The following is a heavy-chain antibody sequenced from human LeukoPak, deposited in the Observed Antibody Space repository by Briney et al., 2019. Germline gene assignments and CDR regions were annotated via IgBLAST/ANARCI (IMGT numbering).Heavy chain of an antibody. CDR1: GFTLSSYW. CDR3: ARSLYSSSLNDY. V-gene: IGHV3-74*01. Sequence: GGSLRLSCAASGFTLSSYWMHWVRQAPGKGLVWISHINSGESSTSYADSVKGRLTISRDNAKNTLYLQMNSLRAEDTAVYYCARSLYSSSLNDYWGQGTLVTVSS. CDR2: INSGESST. J-gene: IGHJ4*02. D-gene: IGHD6-13*01.